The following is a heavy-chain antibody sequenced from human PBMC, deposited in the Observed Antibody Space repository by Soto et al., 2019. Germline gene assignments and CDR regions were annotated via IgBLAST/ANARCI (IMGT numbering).Heavy chain of an antibody. V-gene: IGHV1-69*02. Sequence: QVQLVQSGAEVKKPGSSVKVSCKASGGTFSSYTISWVRQAPGQGLEWMGRIIPILGIANYAQKFQGRVTITADKSTSTAYMELSSLRSEDTAVYYCASSGIVVVPAATEGPFDYWGQGTLVTVSS. D-gene: IGHD2-2*01. CDR3: ASSGIVVVPAATEGPFDY. J-gene: IGHJ4*02. CDR2: IIPILGIA. CDR1: GGTFSSYT.